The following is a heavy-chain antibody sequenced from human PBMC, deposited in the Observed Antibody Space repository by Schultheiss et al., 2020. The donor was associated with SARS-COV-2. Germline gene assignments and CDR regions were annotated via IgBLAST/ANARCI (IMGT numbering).Heavy chain of an antibody. CDR1: GGSISSSSYY. CDR2: INHSGST. J-gene: IGHJ6*02. D-gene: IGHD6-13*01. Sequence: SETLSLTCTVSGGSISSSSYYWGWIRQPPGKGLEWIGEINHSGSTNYNPSLKSRVTISVDTSKNQFSLKLISVTAADTAVYYCARGWGSSSWYPYYYYGMDVWGQGTTVTVSS. V-gene: IGHV4-39*01. CDR3: ARGWGSSSWYPYYYYGMDV.